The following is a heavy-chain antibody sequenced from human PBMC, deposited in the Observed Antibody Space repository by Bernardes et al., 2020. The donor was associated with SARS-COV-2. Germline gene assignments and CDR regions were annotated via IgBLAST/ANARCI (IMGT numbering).Heavy chain of an antibody. J-gene: IGHJ5*02. V-gene: IGHV3-74*01. CDR3: ARDLGYCTNGVCSP. Sequence: GGSLRLSCAASGFSFSSYWMHWGRQVPGKGLVWVSRVTPDGRNTDYADSVKGRFTISRDNAKNTLYLHMNSLRVEDTAVYYCARDLGYCTNGVCSPWGQGTLVTVSS. CDR2: VTPDGRNT. D-gene: IGHD2-8*01. CDR1: GFSFSSYW.